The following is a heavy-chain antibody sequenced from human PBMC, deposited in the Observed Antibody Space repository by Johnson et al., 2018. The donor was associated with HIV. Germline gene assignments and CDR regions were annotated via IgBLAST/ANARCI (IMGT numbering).Heavy chain of an antibody. CDR1: GFTFSSYA. CDR2: IWSDGGTT. D-gene: IGHD3-10*01. CDR3: AKDRGSPGIPAAFDI. Sequence: QVQLVESGGGVVQPGRSLRLSCAASGFTFSSYAMHWVRQAPGKGLAWVAVIWSDGGTTDYADLLTGRVTISSDNSKKLRYLQMHSLRVEDTAVYYCAKDRGSPGIPAAFDIWGQGTLVTVSS. J-gene: IGHJ3*02. V-gene: IGHV3-33*06.